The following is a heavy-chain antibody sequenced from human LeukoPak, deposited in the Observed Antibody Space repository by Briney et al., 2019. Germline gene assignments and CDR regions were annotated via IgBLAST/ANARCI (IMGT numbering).Heavy chain of an antibody. Sequence: ASVKVSCXASGYTFTSYYMHWVRQAPGQGLEWMGIINPSGGSTSYAQKFQGRVTMTSDTSTSTVYMELSSLRSEDTAVYYCARGNYYYDSSGHFDYWGQGTLVTVSS. J-gene: IGHJ4*02. D-gene: IGHD3-22*01. V-gene: IGHV1-46*01. CDR1: GYTFTSYY. CDR2: INPSGGST. CDR3: ARGNYYYDSSGHFDY.